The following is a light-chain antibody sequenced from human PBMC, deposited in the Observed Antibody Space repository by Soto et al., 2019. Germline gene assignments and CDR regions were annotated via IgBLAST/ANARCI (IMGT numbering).Light chain of an antibody. J-gene: IGKJ4*01. V-gene: IGKV2-28*01. CDR3: MQALQTPLT. CDR2: LGS. Sequence: DIVMTQSPLSLPVTPGEPASISCRSSQSLLQSNGNNYLDWYLQKPGQSPQLLISLGSNRASGVPDRFSGSGSGTDFTLKISRVEAEDVGVYYCMQALQTPLTFGGGTKVEIK. CDR1: QSLLQSNGNNY.